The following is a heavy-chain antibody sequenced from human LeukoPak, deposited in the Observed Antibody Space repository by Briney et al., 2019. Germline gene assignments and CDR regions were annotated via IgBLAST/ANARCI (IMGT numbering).Heavy chain of an antibody. D-gene: IGHD3-3*01. Sequence: GGSLRLSCAASGFTFSTYTMYWVRQAPGKGLEWVSGISNSGVNTFYADSVKGRFTISRDNSKNTLYLQMSSLRAEDTAVYYCARDFGTPTPAVFDYWGQGTLVTVSS. V-gene: IGHV3-23*01. CDR1: GFTFSTYT. J-gene: IGHJ4*02. CDR2: ISNSGVNT. CDR3: ARDFGTPTPAVFDY.